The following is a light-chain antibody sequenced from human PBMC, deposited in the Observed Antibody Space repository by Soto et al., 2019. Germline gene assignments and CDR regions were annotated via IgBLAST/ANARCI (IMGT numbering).Light chain of an antibody. V-gene: IGLV2-14*01. CDR3: SSSTSSTAYV. CDR1: SSDVGGYNY. CDR2: EVS. Sequence: QSALTQPASVSGSPGQSINISCTGTSSDVGGYNYVSWYQLHPGKAPKLMVYEVSNRPSGVYNRFSGSKSGNTASLTISGLQAEDEAYYYCSSSTSSTAYVFGTGTQLTVL. J-gene: IGLJ1*01.